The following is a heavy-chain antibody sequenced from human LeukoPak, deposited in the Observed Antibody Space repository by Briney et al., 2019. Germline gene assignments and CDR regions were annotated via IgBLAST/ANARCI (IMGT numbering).Heavy chain of an antibody. CDR1: GFTFSSYS. CDR2: ISSSSYI. V-gene: IGHV3-21*01. D-gene: IGHD4-17*01. J-gene: IGHJ4*02. Sequence: GGSLRLSCAASGFTFSSYSMNWVRQAPGKGLEWVSSISSSSYIYYADSVKGRFTISRDNAKNSLYLQMNSLRAEDTAVYYCARDRGDYGDYYFDYWGQGTLVTVSS. CDR3: ARDRGDYGDYYFDY.